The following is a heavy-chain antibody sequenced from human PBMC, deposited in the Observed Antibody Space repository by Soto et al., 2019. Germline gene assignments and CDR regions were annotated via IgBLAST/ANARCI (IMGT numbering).Heavy chain of an antibody. CDR3: ARGGRTGDYYYYYGMDV. D-gene: IGHD3-10*01. Sequence: QVQLVQSGAEVKKPGASVKVSCKASGYTFTSYGISWVRQAPGQGLEWMGWISAYNGNTNYAQKLQGRVTMTTDTSTSTGYMELRSLRSDDTAVYCCARGGRTGDYYYYYGMDVWGRGTTVIVSS. CDR2: ISAYNGNT. V-gene: IGHV1-18*01. J-gene: IGHJ6*02. CDR1: GYTFTSYG.